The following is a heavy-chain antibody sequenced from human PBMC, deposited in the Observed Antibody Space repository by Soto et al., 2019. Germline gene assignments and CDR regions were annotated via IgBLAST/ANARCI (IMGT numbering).Heavy chain of an antibody. Sequence: GASVKVSCKASGYTFTGYYMHWVRQAPGQGLEWMGWINPNSGGTNYAQKFQGRVTMTRDTSINTAYMELSRLRSDDTAVYYCARVRGSAAGGMDVWGQGTTVTVSS. CDR3: ARVRGSAAGGMDV. V-gene: IGHV1-2*02. CDR2: INPNSGGT. D-gene: IGHD3-10*01. J-gene: IGHJ6*02. CDR1: GYTFTGYY.